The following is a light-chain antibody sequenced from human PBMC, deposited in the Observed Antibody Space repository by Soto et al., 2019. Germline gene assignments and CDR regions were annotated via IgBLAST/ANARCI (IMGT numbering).Light chain of an antibody. CDR3: QQYGSSPQT. CDR1: QSVSSSY. J-gene: IGKJ1*01. CDR2: GAS. Sequence: EIVFTHSPGTLSLSPGERATLSCRASQSVSSSYLAWYQQKPGQAPRLLIYGASSRATGIPDRFSGSGSGTDFTLTISRLEPEDFAVYYCQQYGSSPQTFGQGTRWIS. V-gene: IGKV3-20*01.